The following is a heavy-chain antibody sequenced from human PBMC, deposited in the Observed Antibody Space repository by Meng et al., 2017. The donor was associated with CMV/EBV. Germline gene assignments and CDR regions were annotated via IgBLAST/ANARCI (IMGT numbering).Heavy chain of an antibody. V-gene: IGHV3-7*01. D-gene: IGHD3-22*01. CDR3: VRDDSSGQFYFDY. J-gene: IGHJ4*02. CDR2: ISQDGNER. Sequence: GESLKISCAASEFTFSSYWMSWVRQAPGKGLERVANISQDGNERYYLHSVKGRFTISRDNAENSLYLQMSSLKAEDTAVYYCVRDDSSGQFYFDYWGQGALVTVSS. CDR1: EFTFSSYW.